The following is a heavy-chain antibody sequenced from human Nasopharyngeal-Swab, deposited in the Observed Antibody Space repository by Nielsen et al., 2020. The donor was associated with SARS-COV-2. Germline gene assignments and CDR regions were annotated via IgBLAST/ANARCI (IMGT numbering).Heavy chain of an antibody. Sequence: SETLSLTCAVYGGSFSGYYWSWIRQPPGKELEWIGEINHSGSPNYNPSLKSRVTISVDTSKNQFSLKLISVTAADTAVYYCARSPRGGFDPWGQGTLVTVSS. CDR3: ARSPRGGFDP. D-gene: IGHD3-10*01. V-gene: IGHV4-34*01. CDR2: INHSGSP. CDR1: GGSFSGYY. J-gene: IGHJ5*02.